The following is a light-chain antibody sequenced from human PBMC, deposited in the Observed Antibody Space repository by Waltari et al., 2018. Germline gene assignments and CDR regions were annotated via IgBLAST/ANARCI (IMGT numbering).Light chain of an antibody. CDR2: DVT. CDR1: SSDVGAYDY. CDR3: SSHTSSRTRV. Sequence: QSALTQPASVSGSPGQSITISCTGTSSDVGAYDYVSWYQQHPGNVPKLMIYDVTYRPAGISNRFSGSKSGITAFLTISGLQAEDEADYYCSSHTSSRTRVFGGGTELTVL. V-gene: IGLV2-14*03. J-gene: IGLJ3*02.